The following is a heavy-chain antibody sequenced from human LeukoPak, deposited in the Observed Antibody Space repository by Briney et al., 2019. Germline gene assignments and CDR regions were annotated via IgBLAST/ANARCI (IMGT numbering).Heavy chain of an antibody. V-gene: IGHV3-30*03. Sequence: PGGSLRLSCVASGLSFSTYGMHWVRQSPGKGLEGVALISHDGSDDYYGDSVKGRFTISRDNSQNTLYLQMNSLGPEDTALYYCVAPSTVPSNWETLEYWGHGTLVTVSS. CDR3: VAPSTVPSNWETLEY. D-gene: IGHD7-27*01. CDR1: GLSFSTYG. CDR2: ISHDGSDD. J-gene: IGHJ4*01.